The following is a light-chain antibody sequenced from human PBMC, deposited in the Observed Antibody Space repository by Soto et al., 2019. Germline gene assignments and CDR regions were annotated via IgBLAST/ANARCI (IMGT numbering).Light chain of an antibody. CDR1: QSISSW. J-gene: IGKJ4*01. Sequence: DIQMTQSPSTLSASVGGRVTITCRASQSISSWLAWSQQKPGKAPKLLIYKESSLESVVPSRFSGSGSGTEFTLTISSLQPDDFATYYCQQGVTFGGGTKVDIK. CDR3: QQGVT. V-gene: IGKV1-5*03. CDR2: KES.